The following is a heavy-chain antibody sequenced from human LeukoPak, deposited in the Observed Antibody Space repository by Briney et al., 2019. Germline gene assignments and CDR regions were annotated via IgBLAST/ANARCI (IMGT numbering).Heavy chain of an antibody. V-gene: IGHV1-46*01. CDR3: ARDNTVAGMFDY. CDR1: GYTFTSYY. J-gene: IGHJ4*02. CDR2: INPSDGST. D-gene: IGHD6-19*01. Sequence: GASVKVSCKASGYTFTSYYMHWVRQAPGQGLEWMGVINPSDGSTTYARKFQGRVTMTRDTSTSTVYMELSSLRSEDTAVYYCARDNTVAGMFDYWGQGTLVTVSS.